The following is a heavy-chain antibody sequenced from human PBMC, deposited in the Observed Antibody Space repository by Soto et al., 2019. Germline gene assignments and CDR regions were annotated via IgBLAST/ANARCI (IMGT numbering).Heavy chain of an antibody. CDR2: ISFDAINK. J-gene: IGHJ4*02. CDR3: ANELPSSSWYPGHY. V-gene: IGHV3-30*18. D-gene: IGHD6-13*01. CDR1: GFTCSTYG. Sequence: PGGSLRLSCAASGFTCSTYGMRWVRQATGKGLEWVAVISFDAINKYYTESVKGRFTISRDNSKNTLYLQMNSLRVEDTAVYYCANELPSSSWYPGHYWGQGTLVTVSS.